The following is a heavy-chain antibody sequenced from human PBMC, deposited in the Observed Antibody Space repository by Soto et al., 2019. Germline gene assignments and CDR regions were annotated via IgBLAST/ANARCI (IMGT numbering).Heavy chain of an antibody. D-gene: IGHD1-7*01. CDR1: GFTFSSYG. Sequence: PGGSLRLSCAATGFTFSSYGMMWVRQAPGKGLDWVSAISGNGGSAHYADSVKGRFIISRDSSKNTVFLHMDSLTAEDTAVYYCAKDRNYPRDQFHNWGQGTLVTVSS. CDR2: ISGNGGSA. V-gene: IGHV3-23*01. J-gene: IGHJ4*02. CDR3: AKDRNYPRDQFHN.